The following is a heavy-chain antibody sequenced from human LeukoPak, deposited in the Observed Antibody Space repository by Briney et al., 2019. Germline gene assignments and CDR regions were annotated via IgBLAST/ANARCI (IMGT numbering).Heavy chain of an antibody. J-gene: IGHJ4*02. CDR2: IGIRGDT. V-gene: IGHV3-13*01. CDR1: GFTFIDYD. Sequence: GGSLRLSCAASGFTFIDYDMHWVRQVIGKGPEWVSAIGIRGDTHYSGSVKGRFTISREDSESSLYLQMNSLRAEDTAVYYCARGGIQVSGIDEFDYWGQGTLVTVSS. D-gene: IGHD6-19*01. CDR3: ARGGIQVSGIDEFDY.